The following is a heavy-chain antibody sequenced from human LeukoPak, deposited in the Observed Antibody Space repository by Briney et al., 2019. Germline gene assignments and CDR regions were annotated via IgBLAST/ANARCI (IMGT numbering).Heavy chain of an antibody. CDR3: ATKQWLAPPPDS. V-gene: IGHV3-74*01. Sequence: GGPLRLSCAASGFTFSKYWMLWLRQAPGKGLESVSRINTDGTVTTYADSAKGRFTVSRDNAHNTMFLQMNSVRDEDTAVYYCATKQWLAPPPDSWGQGTPVTVSS. D-gene: IGHD6-19*01. CDR2: INTDGTVT. J-gene: IGHJ4*02. CDR1: GFTFSKYW.